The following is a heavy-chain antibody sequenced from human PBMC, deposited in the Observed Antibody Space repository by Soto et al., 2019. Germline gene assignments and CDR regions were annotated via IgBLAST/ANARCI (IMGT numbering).Heavy chain of an antibody. J-gene: IGHJ4*02. Sequence: GGSLRLSCAASGFTFSNAWMNWVRQAPGKGLEWVGRIKSKTDGGTTDYAAPVKGRFTISRDDSKNTLYLQMNSLKTEDTAVYYCTTATYYDSSGYYQAPYWGQGTLVTVS. CDR2: IKSKTDGGTT. V-gene: IGHV3-15*07. CDR3: TTATYYDSSGYYQAPY. D-gene: IGHD3-22*01. CDR1: GFTFSNAW.